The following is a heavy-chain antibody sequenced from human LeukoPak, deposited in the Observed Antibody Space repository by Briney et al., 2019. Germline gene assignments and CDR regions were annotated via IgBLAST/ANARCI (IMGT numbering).Heavy chain of an antibody. CDR3: ARFPPTIAVAHSSC. CDR1: GFTFSGYN. V-gene: IGHV3-30*04. CDR2: ISYDGSNK. J-gene: IGHJ4*02. D-gene: IGHD6-19*01. Sequence: GGSLRLSCAASGFTFSGYNMHWVRQAPGKGLVWVAVISYDGSNKYYANSVKGRFTISRDNSENTLYLQMNSLRAEDTAVYYCARFPPTIAVAHSSCWGQGTLVTVSS.